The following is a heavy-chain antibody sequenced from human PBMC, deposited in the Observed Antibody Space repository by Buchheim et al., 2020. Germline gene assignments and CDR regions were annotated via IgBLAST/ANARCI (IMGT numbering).Heavy chain of an antibody. Sequence: VQLLESGGGLVQPGGSLRLSCAASGFTFSSYAMSWVRQAPGKGLEWIGTIYYTGSTYYNPSLKSRVTISVDTSKNQFSLKLNSVTAADTAVYYCARFRRGYSGYDDYWGQGTL. CDR3: ARFRRGYSGYDDY. D-gene: IGHD5-12*01. CDR1: GFTFSSYA. J-gene: IGHJ4*02. CDR2: IYYTGST. V-gene: IGHV4-38-2*01.